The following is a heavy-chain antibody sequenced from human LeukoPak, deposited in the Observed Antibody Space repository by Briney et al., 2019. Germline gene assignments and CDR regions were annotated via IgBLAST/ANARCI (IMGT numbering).Heavy chain of an antibody. CDR3: ARYSQQLVPVLSY. CDR1: GFTFSSYE. CDR2: ISSSGSTI. V-gene: IGHV3-48*03. Sequence: PGGSLRLSCAASGFTFSSYEMNWVRQAPGEGLEWVSYISSSGSTIYYADSVKGRFTISRDNAKNSLYLQMNSLRAEDTAVYYCARYSQQLVPVLSYWGQGTLVTVSS. J-gene: IGHJ4*02. D-gene: IGHD6-13*01.